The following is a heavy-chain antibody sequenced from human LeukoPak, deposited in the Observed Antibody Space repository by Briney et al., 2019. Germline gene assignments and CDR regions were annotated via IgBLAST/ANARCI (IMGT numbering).Heavy chain of an antibody. CDR1: GFTVNSNY. CDR3: ARSACSGGSCYKYYLYQYGMDV. CDR2: IYGGVST. V-gene: IGHV3-53*01. D-gene: IGHD2-15*01. Sequence: PGGSLRLSCAASGFTVNSNYMSWVRQAPGKGLEWVSVIYGGVSTYYADSVKGRFTISRDDSKNTVYLQMNSLRAEDTAVYYCARSACSGGSCYKYYLYQYGMDVWGQGTTVTVSS. J-gene: IGHJ6*02.